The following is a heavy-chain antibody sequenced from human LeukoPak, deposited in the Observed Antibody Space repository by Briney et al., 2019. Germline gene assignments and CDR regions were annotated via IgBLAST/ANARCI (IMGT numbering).Heavy chain of an antibody. CDR2: LSSGGDGK. CDR1: GLTFSRYH. CDR3: AKGYSSVSYAFDS. Sequence: PGGSLRLSCAASGLTFSRYHMIWVRQAPGKGLEWVSTLSSGGDGKYYADSVRGRFTISRDDSKNTLYLEMISLTAEDTARYYCAKGYSSVSYAFDSWGQGTLVTVSS. D-gene: IGHD5/OR15-5a*01. J-gene: IGHJ4*02. V-gene: IGHV3-23*01.